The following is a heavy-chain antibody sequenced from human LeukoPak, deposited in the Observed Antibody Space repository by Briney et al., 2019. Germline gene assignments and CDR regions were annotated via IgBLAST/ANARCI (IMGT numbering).Heavy chain of an antibody. CDR1: GYTFTSYD. J-gene: IGHJ4*02. Sequence: ASVMVSCKASGYTFTSYDMHWVRQAPGQGLEWMGIINPSGGSTSYAQKFQGRVTITRNTSISTAYMELSSLRSEDTAVYYCARTYDFWSGPDYWGQGTLVTVSS. D-gene: IGHD3-3*01. V-gene: IGHV1-46*01. CDR2: INPSGGST. CDR3: ARTYDFWSGPDY.